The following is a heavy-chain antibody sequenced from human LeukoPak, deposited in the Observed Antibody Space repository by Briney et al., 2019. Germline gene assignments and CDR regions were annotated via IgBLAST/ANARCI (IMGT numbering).Heavy chain of an antibody. V-gene: IGHV3-30*18. CDR1: GFTFSSYG. CDR2: ISYDGSNK. D-gene: IGHD2-2*01. Sequence: PGRSLRLSCAASGFTFSSYGMHWVRQAPGKGLEWVAVISYDGSNKYYADSVKGRFTISRDNSKNTLYLQMNSLRAEDTAVYYCAKHVRAYCSSTSCLLRFDYWGQGTLVTVSS. J-gene: IGHJ4*02. CDR3: AKHVRAYCSSTSCLLRFDY.